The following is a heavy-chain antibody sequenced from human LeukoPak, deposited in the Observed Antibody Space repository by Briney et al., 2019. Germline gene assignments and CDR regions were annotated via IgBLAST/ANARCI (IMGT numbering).Heavy chain of an antibody. V-gene: IGHV4-59*08. CDR1: GGSISSYY. D-gene: IGHD3-16*01. CDR2: IYYSGST. CDR3: ARRRFAFDI. J-gene: IGHJ3*02. Sequence: PSETLSLTCTVSGGSISSYYWSWIRQPPGKGLEWIGYIYYSGSTNYNPSLKSRVTISVDTSKNQSSLKLSSVTAADTAVYYCARRRFAFDIWGQGTMVTVSS.